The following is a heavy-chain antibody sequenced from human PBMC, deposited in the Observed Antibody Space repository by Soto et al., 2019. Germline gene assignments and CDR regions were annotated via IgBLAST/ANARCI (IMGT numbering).Heavy chain of an antibody. D-gene: IGHD3-22*01. V-gene: IGHV4-59*11. CDR1: GDSLIRHD. J-gene: IGHJ5*02. CDR2: IYYSGST. Sequence: SETLSLTCTVSGDSLIRHDWSWIRQPPGKGLEWIGYIYYSGSTNYNPSLKSRVTISVDTSKNQFSLKLTSVTAADTAVYYCARVGNYDSSGHNWFDPWGQGTLVTVSS. CDR3: ARVGNYDSSGHNWFDP.